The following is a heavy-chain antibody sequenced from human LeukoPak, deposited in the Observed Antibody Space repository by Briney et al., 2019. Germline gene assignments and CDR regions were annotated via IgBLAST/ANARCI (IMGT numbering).Heavy chain of an antibody. J-gene: IGHJ4*02. CDR3: AKPPLLETVSTMY. CDR2: ISYDGSNK. V-gene: IGHV3-30*18. Sequence: GGSLRLSCAGSEFTFSSYGMHWVRQAPGKGLEWVAVISYDGSNKYYADFVKGRFTISRDNSKNTLYLQLNSLRAEDTAVYYCAKPPLLETVSTMYWGQGTLVTVSS. D-gene: IGHD5/OR15-5a*01. CDR1: EFTFSSYG.